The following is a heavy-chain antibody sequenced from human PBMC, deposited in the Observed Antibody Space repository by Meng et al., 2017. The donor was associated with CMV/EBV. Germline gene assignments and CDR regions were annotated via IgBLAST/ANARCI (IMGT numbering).Heavy chain of an antibody. CDR2: IYYSGST. V-gene: IGHV4-59*08. CDR1: GGSISSYY. CDR3: ARHSSMRLSCWFDP. J-gene: IGHJ5*02. Sequence: SETLSLTCTVSGGSISSYYWSWIRQPPGKGLEWIGYIYYSGSTNYNPSLKSRVTTSVDTSKNQFSLKLSSVTAADTAVYYCARHSSMRLSCWFDPWGQGTLVTVSS. D-gene: IGHD3-16*02.